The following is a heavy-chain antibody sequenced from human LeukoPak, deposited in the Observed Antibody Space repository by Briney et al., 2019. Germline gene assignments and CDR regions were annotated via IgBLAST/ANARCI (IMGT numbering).Heavy chain of an antibody. J-gene: IGHJ4*02. V-gene: IGHV3-23*01. Sequence: PGGSLRLSCAASGFTFSKYAMNWLRQLPGKGLEWVSVISGSGATSSYADPVQGRFTISRDNSKNTVYLQMNSLRPEDTAVYYCAKDIRTVISAFDYWGQGTLVTVSS. CDR2: ISGSGATS. CDR3: AKDIRTVISAFDY. D-gene: IGHD3-10*01. CDR1: GFTFSKYA.